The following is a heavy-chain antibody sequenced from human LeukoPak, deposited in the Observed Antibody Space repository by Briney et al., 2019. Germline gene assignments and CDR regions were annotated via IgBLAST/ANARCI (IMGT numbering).Heavy chain of an antibody. CDR3: ARGGVEMATINGIAFDI. Sequence: SETLSLTCTVYGGSFSGYYWSWIRQPPGKGLEWIGEINHSGSTNYNPSLKSRVTISVDTSKNQFSLKLSSVTAADTAVYYCARGGVEMATINGIAFDIWGQGTMVTVSS. J-gene: IGHJ3*02. CDR1: GGSFSGYY. CDR2: INHSGST. V-gene: IGHV4-34*01. D-gene: IGHD5-24*01.